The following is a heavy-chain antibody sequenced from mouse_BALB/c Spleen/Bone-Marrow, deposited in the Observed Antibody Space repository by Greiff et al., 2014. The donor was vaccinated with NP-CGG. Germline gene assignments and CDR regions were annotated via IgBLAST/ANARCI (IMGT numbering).Heavy chain of an antibody. Sequence: EVQLVESGGGLVQPGGSRKLPCAASGFTFSSFGMHWVRQAPGKGLEWVAYISSGSSTIYYADTVKGRFTISRDNPKNTLFLQMTSLRSEDTAMYYCAAITTVVARYAMDYWGQGTSVTVSS. V-gene: IGHV5-17*02. CDR2: ISSGSSTI. J-gene: IGHJ4*01. D-gene: IGHD1-1*01. CDR1: GFTFSSFG. CDR3: AAITTVVARYAMDY.